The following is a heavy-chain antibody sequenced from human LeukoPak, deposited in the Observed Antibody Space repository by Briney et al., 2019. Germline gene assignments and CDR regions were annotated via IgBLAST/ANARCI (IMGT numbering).Heavy chain of an antibody. D-gene: IGHD1-26*01. CDR1: GFTFSSYA. CDR2: ISYDGSNK. J-gene: IGHJ4*02. V-gene: IGHV3-30*04. CDR3: ARDHVQWELRCIYDY. Sequence: PGGSLRLSCAASGFTFSSYAMHWVRQAPGKGLEWVAVISYDGSNKYYADSVKGRFTISRDNSKNTLYLQMNSLRAEDTAVYYCARDHVQWELRCIYDYWGQGTLVTVSS.